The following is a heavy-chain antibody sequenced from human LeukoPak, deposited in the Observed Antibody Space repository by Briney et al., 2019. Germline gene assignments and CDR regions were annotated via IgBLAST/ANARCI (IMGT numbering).Heavy chain of an antibody. Sequence: GGSLRLSCTASAFTFSTYSMNWVRQAPGKGLEGVSSITSSSSYIYYADSVKGRFPISRDTAQNSLYLQMNSLRADDTAVYSCARGTTDYIGMDVWGQGTTVTVSS. V-gene: IGHV3-21*01. CDR1: AFTFSTYS. D-gene: IGHD4-17*01. CDR3: ARGTTDYIGMDV. CDR2: ITSSSSYI. J-gene: IGHJ6*02.